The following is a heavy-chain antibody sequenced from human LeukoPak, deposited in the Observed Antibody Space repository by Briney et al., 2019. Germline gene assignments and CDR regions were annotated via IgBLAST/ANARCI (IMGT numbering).Heavy chain of an antibody. D-gene: IGHD6-19*01. CDR1: GYTXISFY. Sequence: ASVKVSCKASGYTXISFYIHWVRQAPGQGLEWMGVINPSGGTTLYAQKFQGRVTMTRDTSTSTVYMELSSLRSEDTAVYYCAREDSSGWYVFDYWGQGTLVTVSS. CDR2: INPSGGTT. J-gene: IGHJ4*02. CDR3: AREDSSGWYVFDY. V-gene: IGHV1-46*01.